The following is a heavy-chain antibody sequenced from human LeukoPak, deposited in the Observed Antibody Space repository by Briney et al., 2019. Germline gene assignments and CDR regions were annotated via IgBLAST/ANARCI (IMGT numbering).Heavy chain of an antibody. J-gene: IGHJ4*02. CDR3: VKQAAADYYFDY. CDR2: ISGSGGST. D-gene: IGHD6-13*01. Sequence: GGSLRLSCAASGFTFTGYAMSWVRQAPGKGLEWVSGISGSGGSTYYADSVKGRFTISRDNSKNTLYLQMNSLRAEDTAAYYCVKQAAADYYFDYWGQGTLVTVSS. CDR1: GFTFTGYA. V-gene: IGHV3-23*01.